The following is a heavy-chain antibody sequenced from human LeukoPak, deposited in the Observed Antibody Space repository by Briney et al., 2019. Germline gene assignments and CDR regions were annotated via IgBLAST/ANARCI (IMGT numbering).Heavy chain of an antibody. Sequence: ASVKVSCKVSGYTLTELSMHWVRQAPGKGLEWMGGFDPEDGETIYAQKFQGRVTMTEDTSTDTAYMELSSLRFEDTAVYYCAGGRGVVLPNARVGSFHIWGQGTMVTVSS. D-gene: IGHD3-3*01. CDR3: AGGRGVVLPNARVGSFHI. V-gene: IGHV1-24*01. CDR1: GYTLTELS. CDR2: FDPEDGET. J-gene: IGHJ3*02.